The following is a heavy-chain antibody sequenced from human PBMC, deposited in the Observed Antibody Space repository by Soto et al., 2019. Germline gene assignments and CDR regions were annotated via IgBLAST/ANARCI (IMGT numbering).Heavy chain of an antibody. CDR2: TYYSGST. CDR3: ARHPSDFWFDP. D-gene: IGHD2-21*02. J-gene: IGHJ5*02. Sequence: PSETLSLTCSVSGGSISSSSYFWGWIRQPPEKGLEWIGSTYYSGSTYYNPSLKSRVTVSVDTSKNQFSLKLSSVTSADTAVYYCARHPSDFWFDPWGQGTLVTVSS. V-gene: IGHV4-39*01. CDR1: GGSISSSSYF.